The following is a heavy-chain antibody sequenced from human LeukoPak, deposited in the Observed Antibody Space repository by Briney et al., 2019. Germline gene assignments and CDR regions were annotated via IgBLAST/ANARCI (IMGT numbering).Heavy chain of an antibody. Sequence: ASVKVSCKASGYTFTGYYMHWVRQAPGQGLEWMGWINPNSGGTNYAQKFQGRVTMTRDTSISTAYMELSRLRSDDTAVYYCARVSVRAPETRYYYGMDVWDQGTTVTVSS. J-gene: IGHJ6*02. CDR3: ARVSVRAPETRYYYGMDV. D-gene: IGHD3-10*01. CDR2: INPNSGGT. CDR1: GYTFTGYY. V-gene: IGHV1-2*02.